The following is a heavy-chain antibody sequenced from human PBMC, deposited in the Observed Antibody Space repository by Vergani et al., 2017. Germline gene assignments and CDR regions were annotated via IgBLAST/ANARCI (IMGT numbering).Heavy chain of an antibody. CDR3: ARGGEASYYYYYMDV. V-gene: IGHV3-23*01. CDR1: EFTFSNYA. J-gene: IGHJ6*03. CDR2: ISDSGGYA. D-gene: IGHD2-21*01. Sequence: EVQLLESGGGLIQPGGSLRLSCAASEFTFSNYAMSWVRQAPGRGLEWVSSISDSGGYAYYADSVKGRFTISRDNSKNTLFLQMNSLRAEDTAVYYCARGGEASYYYYYMDVWGKGTTVTVSS.